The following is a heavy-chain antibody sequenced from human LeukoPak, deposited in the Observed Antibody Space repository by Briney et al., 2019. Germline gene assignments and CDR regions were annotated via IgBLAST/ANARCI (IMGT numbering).Heavy chain of an antibody. CDR1: GFTFSSIW. D-gene: IGHD1-26*01. J-gene: IGHJ4*02. CDR3: ARDQSIAGPTTADY. V-gene: IGHV3-74*01. CDR2: INTDGSNT. Sequence: GGSLRLSCAASGFTFSSIWMHWVRQAPGKGLVWVSRINTDGSNTIYADSVKGRFTISRDNAKNTLYLQMNSLRAEDTAVYYCARDQSIAGPTTADYWGQGTLVTVSS.